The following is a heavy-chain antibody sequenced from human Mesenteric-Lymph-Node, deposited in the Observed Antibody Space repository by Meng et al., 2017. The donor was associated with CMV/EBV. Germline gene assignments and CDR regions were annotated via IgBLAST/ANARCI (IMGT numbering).Heavy chain of an antibody. V-gene: IGHV4-30-2*01. CDR2: IFYTGST. Sequence: SGGAVSNGDHSWSWVRQPPGRGLELLGYIFYTGSTDYNPSLKGRVTMSMDRSKNQFSLKLTSVTAADTAVYYCANDYGSGSYRFDYWGQGTLVTVSS. J-gene: IGHJ4*02. D-gene: IGHD3-10*01. CDR3: ANDYGSGSYRFDY. CDR1: GGAVSNGDHS.